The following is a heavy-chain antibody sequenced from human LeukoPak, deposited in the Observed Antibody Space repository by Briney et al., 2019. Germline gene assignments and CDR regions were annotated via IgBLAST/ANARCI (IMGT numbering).Heavy chain of an antibody. CDR2: INPNSGGT. CDR1: GYTFTGYY. J-gene: IGHJ4*02. Sequence: ASVKVSCKASGYTFTGYYMHWVRQAPGQGLEWMGWINPNSGGTDYAQKFQGRVTMTRDTSISTAYMELSRLRSDDTAVYYCATPPPLGYCSSTSCYRSDYWGQGTLVTVSS. CDR3: ATPPPLGYCSSTSCYRSDY. V-gene: IGHV1-2*02. D-gene: IGHD2-2*02.